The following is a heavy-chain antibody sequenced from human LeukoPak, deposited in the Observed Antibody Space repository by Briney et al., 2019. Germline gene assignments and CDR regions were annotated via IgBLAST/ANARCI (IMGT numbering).Heavy chain of an antibody. Sequence: SETLSLTCAVYGGSFSGYYWSWIRQPPGKGLEWIGEINHSGSTNHNPSLKSRVTISVDTSKNQFTLKLSSVTAADTAVYYCARAYGGNSGFDYWGQGTLVTVSS. J-gene: IGHJ4*02. CDR1: GGSFSGYY. D-gene: IGHD4-23*01. CDR2: INHSGST. V-gene: IGHV4-34*01. CDR3: ARAYGGNSGFDY.